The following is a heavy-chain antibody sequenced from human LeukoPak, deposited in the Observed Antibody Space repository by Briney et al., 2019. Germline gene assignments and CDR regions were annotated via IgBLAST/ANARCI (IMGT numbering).Heavy chain of an antibody. Sequence: ASVKVSCKAPGYTFTGYYMHWVRQAPGQGLEWMGWINPNSGGTNYAQKFQGRVTMTRDTSISTAYMELSRLRSDDTAVYYCAGDLGYCSSTSCPSDYYYGMDVWGQGTTVTVSS. CDR2: INPNSGGT. D-gene: IGHD2-2*01. CDR3: AGDLGYCSSTSCPSDYYYGMDV. CDR1: GYTFTGYY. V-gene: IGHV1-2*02. J-gene: IGHJ6*02.